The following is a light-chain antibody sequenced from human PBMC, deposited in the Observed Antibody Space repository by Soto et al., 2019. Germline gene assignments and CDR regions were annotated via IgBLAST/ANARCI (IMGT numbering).Light chain of an antibody. CDR3: TSFSSSTSLYV. CDR1: TRDIAGYNY. CDR2: QVT. J-gene: IGLJ1*01. Sequence: QSVLTQPASVSVSLGQSITISCTGTTRDIAGYNYISWYQQLPGKAPKLMIYQVTIRPSGISNRFSGSKSGNTASLTISGLQAEDEADYYCTSFSSSTSLYVFGTGTKV. V-gene: IGLV2-14*01.